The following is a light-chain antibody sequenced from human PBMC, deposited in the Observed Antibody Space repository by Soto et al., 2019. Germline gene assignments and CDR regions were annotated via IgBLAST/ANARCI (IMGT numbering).Light chain of an antibody. CDR2: LND. V-gene: IGLV1-44*01. Sequence: QSVLTQPPSASGTPGQRVTISCSGSSSNIGINTVNWYQQFPGTAPKVLIYLNDQRPSGVPDRSSGSKSGTSASLAISGLQSEDEADYYCSVWDDSLNGVVFGGGTKLTVL. CDR1: SSNIGINT. CDR3: SVWDDSLNGVV. J-gene: IGLJ3*02.